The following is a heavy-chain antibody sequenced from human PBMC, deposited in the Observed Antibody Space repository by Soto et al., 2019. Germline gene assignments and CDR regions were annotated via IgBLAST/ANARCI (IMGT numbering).Heavy chain of an antibody. D-gene: IGHD2-2*01. CDR3: AGLPATSDFDY. J-gene: IGHJ4*02. V-gene: IGHV4-4*02. CDR1: GGSISSSNW. Sequence: QVQLQESGPGLVKPSGTLSLTCAVSGGSISSSNWWSWVRQPPGKGLEWIGEIYHSGSTNYNPSLKSRVTISVDKPKTQCSLQLSSVTAADTAVYYCAGLPATSDFDYWGQGTLVTVSS. CDR2: IYHSGST.